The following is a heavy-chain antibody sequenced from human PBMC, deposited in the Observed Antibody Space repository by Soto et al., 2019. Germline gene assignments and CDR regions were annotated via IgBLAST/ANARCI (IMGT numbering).Heavy chain of an antibody. D-gene: IGHD6-13*01. J-gene: IGHJ6*02. CDR3: AREGGAAARTTYYYYYGMDV. CDR1: GFTFSSYW. CDR2: IKQDGSEK. V-gene: IGHV3-7*05. Sequence: EVQLVESGGGLVQPGGSLSLSCAASGFTFSSYWMSWVRQAPGKGLEWVANIKQDGSEKYYVDSVKGRFTISRDNAKNSLYLQMNSLRGEDTAVYYCAREGGAAARTTYYYYYGMDVWGQGTTVTVSS.